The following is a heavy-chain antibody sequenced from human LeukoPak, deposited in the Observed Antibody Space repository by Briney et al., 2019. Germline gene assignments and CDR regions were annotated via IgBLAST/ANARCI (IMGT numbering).Heavy chain of an antibody. CDR3: ASAYYDILGGHFDY. CDR1: YGSISDISYY. V-gene: IGHV4-39*07. Sequence: PSETLSLTRTVSYGSISDISYYWGWIRQPPGKGLEWIGSIYYSGRTYYNSSLKSRVTISVDTSKNQFSLKVTSVTAADTAVYYCASAYYDILGGHFDYWGQGTLVTVSS. J-gene: IGHJ4*02. D-gene: IGHD3-9*01. CDR2: IYYSGRT.